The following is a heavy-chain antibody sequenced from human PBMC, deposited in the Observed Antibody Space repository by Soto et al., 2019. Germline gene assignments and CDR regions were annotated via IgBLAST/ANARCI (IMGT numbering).Heavy chain of an antibody. CDR1: GYSFTSHG. CDR3: ARSCPGRTCYFIY. CDR2: ISTVNGKT. Sequence: QVQLVQSGAEVKEPGASVKVSCKASGYSFTSHGVAWVRQAPGQGLEWMGWISTVNGKTDYAERLQGRLTMTTDTSTNTAYMELRSLRSDEMAIYYCARSCPGRTCYFIYWGQGTLVAVSS. D-gene: IGHD2-8*02. V-gene: IGHV1-18*03. J-gene: IGHJ4*02.